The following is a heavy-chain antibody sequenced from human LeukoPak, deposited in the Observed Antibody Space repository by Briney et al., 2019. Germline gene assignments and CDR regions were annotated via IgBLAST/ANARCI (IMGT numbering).Heavy chain of an antibody. CDR3: ASQARGHGMDV. CDR2: IYYSGST. V-gene: IGHV4-30-4*01. Sequence: SETLSLTCTVSGGSISSGDYYWSWIRQPPGKGLEWIGYIYYSGSTYYNPSLKSRVTISVDSSKNQFSLKLSSATAADTAVYYCASQARGHGMDVWGQGTTVTVSS. CDR1: GGSISSGDYY. D-gene: IGHD3-16*01. J-gene: IGHJ6*02.